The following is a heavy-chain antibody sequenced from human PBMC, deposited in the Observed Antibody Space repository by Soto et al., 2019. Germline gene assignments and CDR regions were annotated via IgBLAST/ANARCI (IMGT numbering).Heavy chain of an antibody. Sequence: GGSLRLSCAGSGFTVSSNYMSWVRQAPGKGLEWVSVIYSGGSTYYADSVKGRFTISRDNSKNTLYLQMNSLRAEDTAVYYCEGGPGGKVSVDYWGQGTLVTVSS. CDR2: IYSGGST. V-gene: IGHV3-66*01. J-gene: IGHJ4*02. D-gene: IGHD1-26*01. CDR1: GFTVSSNY. CDR3: EGGPGGKVSVDY.